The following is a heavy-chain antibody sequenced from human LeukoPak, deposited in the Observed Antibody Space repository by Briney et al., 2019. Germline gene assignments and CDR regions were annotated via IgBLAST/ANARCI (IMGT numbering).Heavy chain of an antibody. CDR2: INPSGGST. Sequence: ASVKVSCKASGYTFTNYFMQWVRQAPGRGLEWMGKINPSGGSTSYAQKFQGRVTMTRDTSTGTVYMEVSSLRFEDTAVYYCARDESIAALEYWGQGTLVTVSS. CDR3: ARDESIAALEY. D-gene: IGHD6-6*01. V-gene: IGHV1-46*01. CDR1: GYTFTNYF. J-gene: IGHJ4*02.